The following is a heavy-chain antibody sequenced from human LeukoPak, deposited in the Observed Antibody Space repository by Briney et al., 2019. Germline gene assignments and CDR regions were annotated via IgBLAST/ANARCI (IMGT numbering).Heavy chain of an antibody. V-gene: IGHV3-74*01. CDR2: INSDGSST. CDR3: AREDRVDNSPGTFDI. CDR1: GFTFRKYY. Sequence: PGGALRLSCAASGFTFRKYYMQWVRQAPGKGPAGVSRINSDGSSTNYAHSVKGRFTISRDNAKNTLYLHMNRLRAEDTAVFYCAREDRVDNSPGTFDIWGQGTMVIVSS. D-gene: IGHD1-1*01. J-gene: IGHJ3*02.